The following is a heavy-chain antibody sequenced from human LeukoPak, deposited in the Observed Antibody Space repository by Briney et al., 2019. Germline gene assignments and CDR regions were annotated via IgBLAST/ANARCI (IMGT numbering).Heavy chain of an antibody. D-gene: IGHD6-6*01. V-gene: IGHV3-23*01. CDR3: AKDPFRARISAPDY. Sequence: GGSLRLSCAASGFTFSAYAMSWVRQAPGKGLEWVSAIGGSGTNTYYADSVKGRFNISRDNSKNTPYLQMDSLRAEDTAVYYCAKDPFRARISAPDYWGQGTLVTVSS. CDR2: IGGSGTNT. J-gene: IGHJ4*02. CDR1: GFTFSAYA.